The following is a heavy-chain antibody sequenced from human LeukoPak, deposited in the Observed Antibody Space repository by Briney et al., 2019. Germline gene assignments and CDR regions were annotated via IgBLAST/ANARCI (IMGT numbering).Heavy chain of an antibody. V-gene: IGHV4-38-2*02. D-gene: IGHD5-18*01. J-gene: IGHJ5*02. CDR3: ARAAVDNYSWFDP. CDR1: GYSISSSYY. Sequence: SETLSLTCSVSGYSISSSYYWGWIRLPPGTGLEWIASMTHSGSTYYNPSLKSRVTISVDTSKNQFSLKLSSVTAADTAVYYCARAAVDNYSWFDPWGQGTLVTVSS. CDR2: MTHSGST.